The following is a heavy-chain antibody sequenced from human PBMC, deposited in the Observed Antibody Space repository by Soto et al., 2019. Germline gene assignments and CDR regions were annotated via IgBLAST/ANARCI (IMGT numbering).Heavy chain of an antibody. CDR2: INSDGSST. CDR1: GSTFSNDW. V-gene: IGHV3-74*01. CDR3: ARDRSYSLDV. Sequence: EVQLVESGGGLLQPVGSLRLSCAVSGSTFSNDWMHWVRQAPGKGLVWVSHINSDGSSTNYADFVKGRFTIARDNAKNTVYLQMNRLRAEDTAVYYCARDRSYSLDVWGQGTTVTVSS. J-gene: IGHJ6*02.